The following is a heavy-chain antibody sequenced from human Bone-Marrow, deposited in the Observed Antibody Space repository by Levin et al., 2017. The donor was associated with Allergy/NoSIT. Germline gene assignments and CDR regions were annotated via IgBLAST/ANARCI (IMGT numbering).Heavy chain of an antibody. CDR1: GFTLSKYW. CDR2: VNRDGSEE. J-gene: IGHJ6*03. D-gene: IGHD2-15*01. Sequence: GESLKISCAASGFTLSKYWMSWVRQAPGKGLEWVANVNRDGSEEYYLGSVKGRFRISRDDAKNAVFLEMNSLRAEDTGLYFCARASCSGGTYYFLHQYYFYLDVWGRGTTVTVSS. CDR3: ARASCSGGTYYFLHQYYFYLDV. V-gene: IGHV3-7*04.